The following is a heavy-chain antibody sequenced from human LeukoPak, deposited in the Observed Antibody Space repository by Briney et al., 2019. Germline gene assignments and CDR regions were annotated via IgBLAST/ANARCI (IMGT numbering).Heavy chain of an antibody. D-gene: IGHD3-3*01. CDR2: ISYDGSNK. CDR3: AKDAEVYDFWSGYYQV. Sequence: GGSLRLSCSASGFIFSSYVMHWVRQAPGKGLEWVAVISYDGSNKYYADSVKGRFTISRDNSKNTLYLQMNSLRAEDTAVYYCAKDAEVYDFWSGYYQVWGKGTTVTVSS. CDR1: GFIFSSYV. J-gene: IGHJ6*04. V-gene: IGHV3-30*04.